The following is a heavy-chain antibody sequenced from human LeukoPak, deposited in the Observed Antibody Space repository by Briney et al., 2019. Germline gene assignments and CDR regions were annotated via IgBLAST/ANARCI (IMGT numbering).Heavy chain of an antibody. CDR2: INPNSGGT. CDR3: ARVTGGELPDRDDAFDI. Sequence: ASVTVSCKASGYTFTGYYMHWVRQAPGQGLEWMGRINPNSGGTNYAQKFQGRVTMTRDTSISTAYMELSRLRSDDTAVYYCARVTGGELPDRDDAFDIWGQGTMVTVSS. V-gene: IGHV1-2*06. J-gene: IGHJ3*02. CDR1: GYTFTGYY. D-gene: IGHD1-26*01.